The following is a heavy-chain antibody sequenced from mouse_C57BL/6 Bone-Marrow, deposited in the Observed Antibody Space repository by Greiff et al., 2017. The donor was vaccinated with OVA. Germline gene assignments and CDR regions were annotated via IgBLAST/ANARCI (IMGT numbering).Heavy chain of an antibody. CDR3: ALGLITTVVDWYFDV. V-gene: IGHV1-72*01. J-gene: IGHJ1*03. D-gene: IGHD1-1*01. CDR1: GYTFTSYW. Sequence: QVQLQQPGAELVKPGASVKLSCKASGYTFTSYWMHWVKQRPGRGLEWIGRIDPNSGGTKYNEKFKSKATLTVDKPSSTAYMQLSSLTSEDSAVYYCALGLITTVVDWYFDVWGTGTTVTVSS. CDR2: IDPNSGGT.